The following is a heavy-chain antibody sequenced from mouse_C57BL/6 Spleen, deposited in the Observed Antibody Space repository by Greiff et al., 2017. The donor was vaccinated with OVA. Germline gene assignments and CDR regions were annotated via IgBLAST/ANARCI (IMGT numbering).Heavy chain of an antibody. J-gene: IGHJ3*01. CDR3: ARKDDYDLGLAY. Sequence: VQRVESGPGLVQPSQSLSITCTVSGFSLTSYGVHWVRQSPGKGLEWLGVIWSGGSTDYNAAFISRLSISKDNSKSQVFFKMNSLQADDTAIYYCARKDDYDLGLAYWGQGTLVTVSA. V-gene: IGHV2-2*01. CDR1: GFSLTSYG. CDR2: IWSGGST. D-gene: IGHD2-4*01.